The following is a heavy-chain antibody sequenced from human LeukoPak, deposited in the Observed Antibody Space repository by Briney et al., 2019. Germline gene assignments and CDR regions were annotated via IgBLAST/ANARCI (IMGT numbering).Heavy chain of an antibody. V-gene: IGHV3-53*05. CDR1: GFTVSSNY. D-gene: IGHD3-10*01. J-gene: IGHJ4*02. CDR3: TKGGESYYGSGSFTPFDY. Sequence: GGSLRLSCAASGFTVSSNYMTWVRQAAGKGLEWVSVIYSGGSTYYADSVKGRFTISRDNSKNTLYLQMNSLRAEDTAMYYCTKGGESYYGSGSFTPFDYWGQGTLVTVSS. CDR2: IYSGGST.